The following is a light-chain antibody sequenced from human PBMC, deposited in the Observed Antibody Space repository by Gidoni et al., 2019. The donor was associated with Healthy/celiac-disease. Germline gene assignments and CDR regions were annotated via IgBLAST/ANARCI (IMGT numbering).Light chain of an antibody. Sequence: DTKMNQSPSTLSASVGDRVTITCRASQSISSWLAWYQQKPGKAPKLLIYKASSLESGVPSRFSGSGSGTEFTLTISSLQPDDFATYYCQQYNSYPWTFGQGTKVEIK. J-gene: IGKJ1*01. CDR3: QQYNSYPWT. V-gene: IGKV1-5*03. CDR1: QSISSW. CDR2: KAS.